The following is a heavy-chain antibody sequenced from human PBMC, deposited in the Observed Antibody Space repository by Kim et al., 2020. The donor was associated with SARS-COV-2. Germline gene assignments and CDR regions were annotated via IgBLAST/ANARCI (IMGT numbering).Heavy chain of an antibody. J-gene: IGHJ5*02. CDR3: ARRIRCSGGSCWGFDP. D-gene: IGHD2-15*01. Sequence: VKGRFTISRDNAKNSLYLQMNSLRAEDTAVYYCARRIRCSGGSCWGFDPWGQGTLVTVSS. V-gene: IGHV3-21*01.